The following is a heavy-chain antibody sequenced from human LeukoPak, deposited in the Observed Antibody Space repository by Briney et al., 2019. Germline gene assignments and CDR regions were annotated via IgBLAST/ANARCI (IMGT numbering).Heavy chain of an antibody. CDR3: ARAGLVVVASNWFDP. V-gene: IGHV1-2*02. D-gene: IGHD2-15*01. Sequence: ASVKVSCKASGYTFTGYYMHWVRQAPGQGLEWMGWINPNSGGTNYAQKFQGRVTMTRDTSISTAYMELSRLRSDDTAVYYCARAGLVVVASNWFDPWGQGTLVTVSS. CDR2: INPNSGGT. J-gene: IGHJ5*02. CDR1: GYTFTGYY.